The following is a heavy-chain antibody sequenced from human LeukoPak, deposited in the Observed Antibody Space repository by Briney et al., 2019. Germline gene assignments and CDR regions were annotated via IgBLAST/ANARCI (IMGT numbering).Heavy chain of an antibody. D-gene: IGHD3-22*01. CDR1: GYTFTSYD. J-gene: IGHJ1*01. V-gene: IGHV1-8*01. CDR3: ARGTDCYDSSGPER. Sequence: ASVKVSCKASGYTFTSYDINCVRRATGQGLEWMGWMNPNSGNTGYAQKFQGRVTMTRNTSISTAYMELSSLRSEDTAVYYCARGTDCYDSSGPERWSQGTLATVPS. CDR2: MNPNSGNT.